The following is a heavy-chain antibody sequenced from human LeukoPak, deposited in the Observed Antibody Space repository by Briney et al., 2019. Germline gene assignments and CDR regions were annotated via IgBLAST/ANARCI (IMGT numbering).Heavy chain of an antibody. D-gene: IGHD3-16*01. CDR2: IYSGGST. J-gene: IGHJ4*02. V-gene: IGHV3-NL1*01. Sequence: AGGSLRLSCAASGFTFSYYGMHWVRQAPGKGLEWVSVIYSGGSTYYADSVKGRFTISRDNSKNTLYLQMNSLRAEDTAVYYCATEGGLLWGQGTLVTVSS. CDR1: GFTFSYYG. CDR3: ATEGGLL.